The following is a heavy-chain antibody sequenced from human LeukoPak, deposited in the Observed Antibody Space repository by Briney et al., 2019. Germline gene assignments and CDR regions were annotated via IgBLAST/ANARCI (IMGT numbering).Heavy chain of an antibody. CDR1: GFTFSSYG. Sequence: GGSLRLSCAASGFTFSSYGMHWVRQAPGKGLEWVAFIRYDGSNKYYADSVKGRFIISRDNSKNMLYLQMSSLRAEDTAVYYCAKDFLGDSTNYFFDSWGQGTLVTVSS. CDR2: IRYDGSNK. CDR3: AKDFLGDSTNYFFDS. D-gene: IGHD2-21*02. J-gene: IGHJ4*02. V-gene: IGHV3-30*02.